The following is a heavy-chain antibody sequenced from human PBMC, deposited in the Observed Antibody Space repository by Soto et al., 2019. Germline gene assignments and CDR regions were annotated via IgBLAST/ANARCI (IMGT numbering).Heavy chain of an antibody. D-gene: IGHD3-10*01. CDR1: GGSISPYY. V-gene: IGHV4-59*08. Sequence: QVQLQESGPGLLKPSETLSLTCTVSGGSISPYYWSWIRQPPGKELEWIGYISYSGSVNYNPSLRSRVTISADTSKNQFSLNLNSVTAADAAVYYCARHITMGASTRIFFYGVDVWGQGTTVTVSS. J-gene: IGHJ6*02. CDR3: ARHITMGASTRIFFYGVDV. CDR2: ISYSGSV.